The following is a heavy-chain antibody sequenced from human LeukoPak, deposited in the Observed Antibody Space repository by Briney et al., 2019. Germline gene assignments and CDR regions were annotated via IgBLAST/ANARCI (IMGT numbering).Heavy chain of an antibody. J-gene: IGHJ5*02. V-gene: IGHV4-34*01. D-gene: IGHD6-19*01. CDR3: AKGHWYSSGWYWSHWFDP. CDR2: INHSGST. Sequence: SETLSLTCAVYGGSFSGYYWSWIRQPPGKGLEWIGEINHSGSTNYNPSLKSRVTISVDTSKKQFFLRLSSVTAADTAVYYCAKGHWYSSGWYWSHWFDPWGQGTLVTVSS. CDR1: GGSFSGYY.